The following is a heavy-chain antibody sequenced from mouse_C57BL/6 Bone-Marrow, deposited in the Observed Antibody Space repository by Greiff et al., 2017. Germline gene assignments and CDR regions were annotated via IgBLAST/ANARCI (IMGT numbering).Heavy chain of an antibody. CDR1: GYAFSSSW. CDR3: AGYYGSSYVGVFDV. Sequence: VQLQESGPELVKPGDSVKISCKASGYAFSSSWMNWVKQRPGKGLEWIGRIYPGDGDTNYNGKFKGKATLTADKSSSTAYMQLSSLTSEDSAVYFCAGYYGSSYVGVFDVWGTGTTVTVSS. V-gene: IGHV1-82*01. CDR2: IYPGDGDT. D-gene: IGHD1-1*01. J-gene: IGHJ1*03.